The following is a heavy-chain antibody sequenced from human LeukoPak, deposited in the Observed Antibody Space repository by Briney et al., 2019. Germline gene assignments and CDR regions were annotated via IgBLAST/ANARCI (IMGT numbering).Heavy chain of an antibody. CDR3: ARQGSGSYYRRPFDF. D-gene: IGHD1-26*01. J-gene: IGHJ4*02. CDR1: GDSISSNNYY. V-gene: IGHV4-39*01. CDR2: IHYSGNT. Sequence: SETLSLTCTVSGDSISSNNYYWAWIRQPPGKGLEWIGSIHYSGNTYYNPYLKRRVTISVDTSKNQFSLKLTSVTAADTAVFYCARQGSGSYYRRPFDFWGQGTLGTVSS.